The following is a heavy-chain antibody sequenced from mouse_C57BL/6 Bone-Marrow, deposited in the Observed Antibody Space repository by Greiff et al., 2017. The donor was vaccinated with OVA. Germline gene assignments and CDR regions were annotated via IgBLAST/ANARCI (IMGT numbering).Heavy chain of an antibody. CDR3: ARAVSVGIYCYASSY. D-gene: IGHD1-1*01. Sequence: QVQLKQSGAELARPGASVKLSCKASGYTFTSYGISWVKQRPGQGLEWIGEIYPGGGNTYYNEKLKGKATLTADKSSSTTYRGLGSMTSEYSAFYFCARAVSVGIYCYASSYWGQGTTLTVSS. V-gene: IGHV1-81*01. J-gene: IGHJ2*01. CDR1: GYTFTSYG. CDR2: IYPGGGNT.